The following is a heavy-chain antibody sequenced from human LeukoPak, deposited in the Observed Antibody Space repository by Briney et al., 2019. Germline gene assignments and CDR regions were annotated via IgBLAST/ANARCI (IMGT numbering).Heavy chain of an antibody. CDR1: GFTFSAYY. CDR3: AREVYYGMDV. J-gene: IGHJ6*02. CDR2: ISYDGSNK. Sequence: GGSLRLSCAASGFTFSAYYMSWIRQAPGKGLEWVAVISYDGSNKYYADSVKGRFTISRDNSKNTLYLQMNSLRAEDTAVYYCAREVYYGMDVWGQGTTVTVSS. V-gene: IGHV3-30-3*01.